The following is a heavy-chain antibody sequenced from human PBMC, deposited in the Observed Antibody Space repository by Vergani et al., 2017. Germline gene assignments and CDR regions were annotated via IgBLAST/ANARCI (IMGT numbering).Heavy chain of an antibody. Sequence: QVQLVQSGAEVKKPGASVKVSCKVSGYTLTELSMHWVRQAPGKGLEWMGGFDPEDGETIYAQKFQGRVTMTEDTSTDTAYMELSSLRSEDTAVYYCARDLYRRIVVVPAAQPLGYWGQGTLVTVSS. V-gene: IGHV1-24*01. J-gene: IGHJ4*02. CDR3: ARDLYRRIVVVPAAQPLGY. D-gene: IGHD2-2*01. CDR1: GYTLTELS. CDR2: FDPEDGET.